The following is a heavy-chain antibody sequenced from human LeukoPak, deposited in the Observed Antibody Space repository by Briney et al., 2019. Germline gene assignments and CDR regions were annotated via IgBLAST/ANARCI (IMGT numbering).Heavy chain of an antibody. Sequence: SETLSLTCTVSGGSISSSSYYWGWIRQPPGKGLEWIGSIYYSGSTYYNPSLKSRVTISVDTSKNQFSLELSSVTAADTAVYYCARDRAFDYWGQGTLVTVSS. V-gene: IGHV4-39*02. CDR2: IYYSGST. CDR1: GGSISSSSYY. CDR3: ARDRAFDY. J-gene: IGHJ4*02. D-gene: IGHD3-10*01.